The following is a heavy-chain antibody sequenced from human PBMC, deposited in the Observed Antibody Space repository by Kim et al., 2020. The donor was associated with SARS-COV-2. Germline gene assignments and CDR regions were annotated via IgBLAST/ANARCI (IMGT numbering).Heavy chain of an antibody. CDR1: GFTFSSYA. V-gene: IGHV3-23*01. CDR3: AKVFAGSGDYYYYYGMDV. J-gene: IGHJ6*02. D-gene: IGHD3-10*01. CDR2: ISGSGGST. Sequence: GGSLRLSCAASGFTFSSYAMSWVRQAPGKGLEWVSAISGSGGSTYYADSVKGRFTISRDNSKNTLYLQMNSLRAEDTAVYYCAKVFAGSGDYYYYYGMDVWGQGTTVTVSS.